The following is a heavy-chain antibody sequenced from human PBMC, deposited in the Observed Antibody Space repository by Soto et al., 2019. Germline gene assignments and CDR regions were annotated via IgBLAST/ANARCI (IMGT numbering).Heavy chain of an antibody. J-gene: IGHJ3*02. Sequence: QVQLVQSGAEVKKPGSSVKVSCKDSGGTFSTYSMFWVRQAPGQGLEWMGRIIPMLGVRNYAQRFQDRVTIIADKSTATVHMELSSLRSEDTYLYYWTIGSWSGEVFDIWGQGTMVTVSS. CDR2: IIPMLGVR. V-gene: IGHV1-69*02. CDR3: TIGSWSGEVFDI. D-gene: IGHD2-21*01. CDR1: GGTFSTYS.